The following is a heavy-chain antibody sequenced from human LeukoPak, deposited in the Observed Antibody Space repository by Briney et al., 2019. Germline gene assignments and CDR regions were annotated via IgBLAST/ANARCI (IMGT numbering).Heavy chain of an antibody. V-gene: IGHV1-46*01. Sequence: ASVKVSCKASGYSFTSHYMHWVRQAPGQGLEWMGLINPSGSSTLYAQKFQGRVTMTRDMSTTTNYMELSSLRSEDTAVYYCARDNSVGDIAWWFDPWGQGTLVTVSS. CDR1: GYSFTSHY. CDR2: INPSGSST. CDR3: ARDNSVGDIAWWFDP. J-gene: IGHJ5*02. D-gene: IGHD3-16*02.